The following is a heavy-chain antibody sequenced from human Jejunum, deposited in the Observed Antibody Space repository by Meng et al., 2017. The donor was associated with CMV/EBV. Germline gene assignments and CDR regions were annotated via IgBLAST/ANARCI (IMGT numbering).Heavy chain of an antibody. Sequence: IVAAAAISCDRYSCNWLRPLPGKGLECIGFIHPSGSTHYNPSLKSRVSISSDTSKSQFSLSLSSVNVADTAVYYCTRGRDAYKVGLWGQGTLVTVSS. J-gene: IGHJ1*01. V-gene: IGHV4-31*03. CDR2: IHPSGST. CDR1: AAAISCDRYS. D-gene: IGHD5-24*01. CDR3: TRGRDAYKVGL.